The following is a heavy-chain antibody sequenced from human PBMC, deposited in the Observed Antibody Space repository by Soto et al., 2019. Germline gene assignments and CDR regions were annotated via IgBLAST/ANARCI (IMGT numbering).Heavy chain of an antibody. CDR2: IYYSGST. V-gene: IGHV4-31*03. Sequence: QVQLQESGPGLVKPSQTLSLTCTVSGGSISSGGYYWSWIRQHPGKGLEWIGYIYYSGSTYYNPSLNSRVTISVESSKNQFSLKLSSVTAADTAVYYCARDSGSGSHLDYWGQGTLVTVSS. D-gene: IGHD1-26*01. J-gene: IGHJ4*02. CDR1: GGSISSGGYY. CDR3: ARDSGSGSHLDY.